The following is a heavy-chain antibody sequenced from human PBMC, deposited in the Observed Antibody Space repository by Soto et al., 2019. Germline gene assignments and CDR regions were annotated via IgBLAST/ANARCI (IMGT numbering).Heavy chain of an antibody. CDR1: GFTFSDYY. J-gene: IGHJ4*02. Sequence: QVQLVESGGGLVKPGGSLRLSCAASGFTFSDYYMSWIRQAPGKGLEWVSYISSSGSTIYYADSVKGRITISRDNATNSLDLQMNSLRAEDTAVYYCASFYCSSTSCYGGVGYYFDYCGQGTLVTVSS. D-gene: IGHD2-2*01. CDR2: ISSSGSTI. V-gene: IGHV3-11*01. CDR3: ASFYCSSTSCYGGVGYYFDY.